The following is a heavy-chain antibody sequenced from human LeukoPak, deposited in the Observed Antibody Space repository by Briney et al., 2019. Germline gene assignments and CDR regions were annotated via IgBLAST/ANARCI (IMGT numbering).Heavy chain of an antibody. CDR3: ARQGLLWFGESFNYYYYYGMDV. CDR1: GGTFSSYA. Sequence: ASVKVSCKASGGTFSSYAISWVRQAPGQGLEWMGGIIPIFGTANYAQKLQGRVTMTTDTSTSTAYMELRSLRSDDTAVYYCARQGLLWFGESFNYYYYYGMDVWGQGTTVTVSS. J-gene: IGHJ6*02. V-gene: IGHV1-69*05. D-gene: IGHD3-10*01. CDR2: IIPIFGTA.